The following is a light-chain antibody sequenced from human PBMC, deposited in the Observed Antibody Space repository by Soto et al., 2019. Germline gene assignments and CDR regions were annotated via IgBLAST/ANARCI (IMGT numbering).Light chain of an antibody. V-gene: IGKV2D-29*02. CDR2: EVN. J-gene: IGKJ5*01. CDR3: MQSMQLPIT. Sequence: DIVMTQTPLSLSVTPGQPASISCKSSQSLLHSDGKTYLYWYLQKPGQSPQLLIYEVNIRFSVVPDRFSGGGSGTDFTLKISRVQAEDVGLYYCMQSMQLPITFCQGTRLEI. CDR1: QSLLHSDGKTY.